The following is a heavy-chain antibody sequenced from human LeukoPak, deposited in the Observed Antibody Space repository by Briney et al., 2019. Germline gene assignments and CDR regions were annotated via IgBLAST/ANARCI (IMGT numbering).Heavy chain of an antibody. J-gene: IGHJ4*02. CDR2: INHSGGT. D-gene: IGHD3-22*01. CDR1: GGSFSGYY. V-gene: IGHV4-34*01. CDR3: ARRSYYDSSGYQV. Sequence: PSETLSLTCAVYGGSFSGYYWSWIRQPPGKGLEWIGEINHSGGTNYNPSLKSRVTISVDTSKNQFSLKLSSVTAADTAVYYCARRSYYDSSGYQVWGQGTLVTVSS.